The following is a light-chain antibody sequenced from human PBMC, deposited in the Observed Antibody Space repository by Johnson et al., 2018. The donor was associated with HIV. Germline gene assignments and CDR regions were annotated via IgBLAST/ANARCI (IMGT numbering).Light chain of an antibody. CDR2: DNN. V-gene: IGLV1-51*01. CDR3: GTWDSSLSGGV. CDR1: SSKIGNKY. J-gene: IGLJ1*01. Sequence: QSVLTQPPSVSAAPGQKVTISCSGSSSKIGNKYVSWYQQFPGTAPKVLIYDNNKRPSGIPDRFSGSKSGTSATLGITGLQTGDEADYYCGTWDSSLSGGVFGTGTKVTVL.